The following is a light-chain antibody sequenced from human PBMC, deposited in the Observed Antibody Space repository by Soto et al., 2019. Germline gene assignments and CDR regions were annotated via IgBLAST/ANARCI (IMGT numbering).Light chain of an antibody. V-gene: IGKV1-5*03. CDR3: QQYHQWPIT. CDR1: QTISTW. J-gene: IGKJ5*01. CDR2: KAS. Sequence: DIHMTQSPSTLSASVLDIVTITFRASQTISTWLAWYQQKPGKAPKLLIYKASTLKSGVPSRFSGSGSGTEFTLTISSLQPEDFAVYYCQQYHQWPITFGQGTRLEIK.